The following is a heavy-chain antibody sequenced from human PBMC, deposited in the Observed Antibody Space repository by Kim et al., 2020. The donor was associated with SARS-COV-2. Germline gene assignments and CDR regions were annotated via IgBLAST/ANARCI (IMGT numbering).Heavy chain of an antibody. Sequence: YADAVKGRFTISRDDSRNTLYLQMNSLRAEDTAVYYCARDESGSYFGFFYYGGQGTLATVSS. J-gene: IGHJ4*02. V-gene: IGHV3-33*01. CDR3: ARDESGSYFGFFYY. D-gene: IGHD1-26*01.